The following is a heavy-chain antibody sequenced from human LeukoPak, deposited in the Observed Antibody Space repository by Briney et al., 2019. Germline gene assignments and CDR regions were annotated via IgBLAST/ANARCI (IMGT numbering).Heavy chain of an antibody. CDR2: MNPNSGNT. Sequence: ASVKVSCKASGGTFSSYAISWVRQATGQGLEWMGWMNPNSGNTGYAQKFQGRVTMTRNTSIGTAYMELNSLRSEDTAVYYCARGPTYDFYDYWGQGTLVTVSS. J-gene: IGHJ4*02. D-gene: IGHD3-3*01. CDR1: GGTFSSYA. CDR3: ARGPTYDFYDY. V-gene: IGHV1-8*02.